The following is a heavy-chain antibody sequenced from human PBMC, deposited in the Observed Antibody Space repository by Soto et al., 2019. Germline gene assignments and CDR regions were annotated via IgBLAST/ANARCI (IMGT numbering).Heavy chain of an antibody. CDR2: IYAGDSDT. D-gene: IGHD2-21*02. V-gene: IGHV5-51*01. J-gene: IGHJ1*01. CDR3: ARLREAGDGHMVTAY. Sequence: GESLKISCKGSGYTFSNYWIGWVRQMPGKGLEWMGIIYAGDSDTRYSPSFQGQVTFSVDKSISAAYLEWGNLRASDTAMYYCARLREAGDGHMVTAYWGEGTLVSVAP. CDR1: GYTFSNYW.